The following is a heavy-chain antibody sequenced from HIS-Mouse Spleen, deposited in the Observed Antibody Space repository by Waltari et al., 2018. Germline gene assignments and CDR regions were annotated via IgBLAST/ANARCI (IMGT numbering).Heavy chain of an antibody. D-gene: IGHD4-17*01. CDR1: GGSISSSSYY. CDR3: ARDYGDNWFDP. J-gene: IGHJ5*02. CDR2: IYYSGST. V-gene: IGHV4-39*07. Sequence: QLQLQESGPGLVKPSETLSLTCTVSGGSISSSSYYWGWIRQPPGKGLEWIGSIYYSGSTSYTPSLKSRVTISVDTSKNQFSLKLSSVTAADTAVYYCARDYGDNWFDPWGQGTLVTVSS.